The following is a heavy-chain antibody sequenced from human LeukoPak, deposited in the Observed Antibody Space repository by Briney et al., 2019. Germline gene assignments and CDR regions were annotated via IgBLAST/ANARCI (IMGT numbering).Heavy chain of an antibody. D-gene: IGHD6-13*01. Sequence: ASVKVSCKASGYTFTSYGISWVRQAPGQGLEWKGWISAYNGNTNYAQKIQGRVTMTTDTSTSTAYMELRSLRSDDTAVYYCARALLYSSSWYNWFDPWGQGTLVTVSS. J-gene: IGHJ5*02. CDR2: ISAYNGNT. V-gene: IGHV1-18*04. CDR1: GYTFTSYG. CDR3: ARALLYSSSWYNWFDP.